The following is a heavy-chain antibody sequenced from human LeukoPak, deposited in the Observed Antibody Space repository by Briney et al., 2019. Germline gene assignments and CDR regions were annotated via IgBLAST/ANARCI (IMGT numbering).Heavy chain of an antibody. CDR3: ARPYYYDSRIDP. CDR2: MYYSGST. Sequence: PSETLSLTCTVSGGSISSGDYYWSWIRQPPGKGLEWIAYMYYSGSTYYNPSLRRRGTMSADTSKNQLSLKLSSVTAADTAVYYCARPYYYDSRIDPWGQGILVTVSS. V-gene: IGHV4-30-4*01. J-gene: IGHJ5*02. CDR1: GGSISSGDYY. D-gene: IGHD3-22*01.